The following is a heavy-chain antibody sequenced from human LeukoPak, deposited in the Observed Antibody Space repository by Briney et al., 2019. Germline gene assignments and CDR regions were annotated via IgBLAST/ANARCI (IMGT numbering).Heavy chain of an antibody. Sequence: RGSLRLSCAASGFTVSSNYMSWVRQAPGKGLEGVSVIYSGGSTYYADSVKGRFTISGDNSKNTLYLQMNSLRAEDTAMYYCARVRSVAGINYDYWGQGTLVTVSS. CDR3: ARVRSVAGINYDY. CDR1: GFTVSSNY. V-gene: IGHV3-66*01. CDR2: IYSGGST. J-gene: IGHJ4*02. D-gene: IGHD6-19*01.